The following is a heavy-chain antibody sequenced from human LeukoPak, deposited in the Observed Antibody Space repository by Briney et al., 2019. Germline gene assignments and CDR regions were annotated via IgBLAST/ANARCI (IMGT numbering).Heavy chain of an antibody. Sequence: SVKVSCKASGGTFNTNGITWVRQAPGAGLEWLGCIIPALRTANFAPKFQGRVTMTTDESTTTVYMELTSLRSEDTAMYFCARERLPRGGDYWYFDIWGRGTLVTVSS. J-gene: IGHJ2*01. V-gene: IGHV1-69*05. D-gene: IGHD3-10*01. CDR3: ARERLPRGGDYWYFDI. CDR2: IIPALRTA. CDR1: GGTFNTNG.